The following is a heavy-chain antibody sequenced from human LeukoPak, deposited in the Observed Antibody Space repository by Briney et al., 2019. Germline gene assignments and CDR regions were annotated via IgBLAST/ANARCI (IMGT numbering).Heavy chain of an antibody. J-gene: IGHJ4*02. CDR3: AKAYGYCTTTSCSHKEFDY. V-gene: IGHV3-30*18. Sequence: GGSLRLSCAASGFTFSNYGMHWVRQAPGKGLEWVAVISYDGSNKYYADSVKGRFAISRDNSKNTLYLQMNSLRAEDTAVYYCAKAYGYCTTTSCSHKEFDYWGQGTLVTVSS. D-gene: IGHD2-2*01. CDR2: ISYDGSNK. CDR1: GFTFSNYG.